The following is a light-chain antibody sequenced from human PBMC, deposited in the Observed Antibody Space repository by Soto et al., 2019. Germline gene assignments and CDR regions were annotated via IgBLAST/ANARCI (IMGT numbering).Light chain of an antibody. J-gene: IGLJ3*02. V-gene: IGLV4-69*01. CDR3: QTWGTGPWV. CDR2: LNSDGSH. Sequence: QPVLTQSPSASAYLGASVKLTCTLSSGHSSYAIAWHQQQPEKGPRYLMKLNSDGSHSKGDGIPDRFSGSSSGAERYLTISSLQSEDEADYYCQTWGTGPWVFGGGTKLTVL. CDR1: SGHSSYA.